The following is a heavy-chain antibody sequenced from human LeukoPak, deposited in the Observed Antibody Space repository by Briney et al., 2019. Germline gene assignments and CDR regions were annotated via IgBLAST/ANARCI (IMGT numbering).Heavy chain of an antibody. V-gene: IGHV1-2*06. Sequence: GASVKVSCKASGYTFTGYYMHWVRQAPGQGLEWMGRINPNSGGTNYAQKFQGRVTMTRDTSISTAYMELSRLRSDDTAVYYCARRGYSYGYNWFDPWGQGTLVTVSS. D-gene: IGHD5-18*01. CDR1: GYTFTGYY. J-gene: IGHJ5*02. CDR3: ARRGYSYGYNWFDP. CDR2: INPNSGGT.